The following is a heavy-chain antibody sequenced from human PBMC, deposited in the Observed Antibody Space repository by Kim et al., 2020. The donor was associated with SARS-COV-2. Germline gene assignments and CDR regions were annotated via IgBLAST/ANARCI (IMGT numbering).Heavy chain of an antibody. V-gene: IGHV1-3*01. J-gene: IGHJ5*02. D-gene: IGHD2-2*01. Sequence: ASVKVSCKASGYTFTSYAMHWVRQAPGQRLEWMGWINAGNGNTKYSQKFQGRVTITRDTSASTAYMELSSLRSEDTAVYYCARGGGYCSSTSCYPMELNWFDPWGQGTLVTVSS. CDR1: GYTFTSYA. CDR2: INAGNGNT. CDR3: ARGGGYCSSTSCYPMELNWFDP.